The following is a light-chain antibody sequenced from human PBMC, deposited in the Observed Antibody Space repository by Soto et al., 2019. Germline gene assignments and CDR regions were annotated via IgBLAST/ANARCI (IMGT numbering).Light chain of an antibody. CDR2: GAS. CDR1: QSVTSDY. CDR3: QQYGSSWT. Sequence: EIVLTPSSGTLSFSPREKTTPPRRATQSVTSDYLAWYQLKPGQAPRLLVYGASSRATGIPDRFSGSGSGRDFTLTISRLEPEDFAVYYCQQYGSSWTFGQGTKVDIK. V-gene: IGKV3-20*01. J-gene: IGKJ1*01.